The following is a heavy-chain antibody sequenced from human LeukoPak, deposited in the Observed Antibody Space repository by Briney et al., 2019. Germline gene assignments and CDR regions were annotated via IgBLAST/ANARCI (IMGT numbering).Heavy chain of an antibody. V-gene: IGHV1-69*04. D-gene: IGHD1-26*01. Sequence: SVKVSCKASGGTFSSYAISWVRQAPGQGLEWMGRIIPILGIANYARKFQGRVTITADKSTSTAYMELSSLRSEDTAVYYCAREMVGATYYFDYWGQGTLVTVSS. CDR1: GGTFSSYA. J-gene: IGHJ4*02. CDR2: IIPILGIA. CDR3: AREMVGATYYFDY.